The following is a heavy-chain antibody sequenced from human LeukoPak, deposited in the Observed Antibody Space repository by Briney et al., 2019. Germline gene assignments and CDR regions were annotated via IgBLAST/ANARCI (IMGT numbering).Heavy chain of an antibody. CDR3: AKGKATRGTSWFDP. V-gene: IGHV3-23*01. D-gene: IGHD2-15*01. CDR1: GLSLSTYA. J-gene: IGHJ5*02. CDR2: ISDSGEKT. Sequence: PGGSLRLSCAASGLSLSTYAMSWVRQAPGKGLEWVSSISDSGEKTYYADSVQGRFTISRDDSSNTLNLQMNSLRAEDSAVYYCAKGKATRGTSWFDPWGQGTLVIVSS.